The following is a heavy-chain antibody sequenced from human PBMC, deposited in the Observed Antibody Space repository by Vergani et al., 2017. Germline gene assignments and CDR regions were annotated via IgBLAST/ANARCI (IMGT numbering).Heavy chain of an antibody. CDR2: IIPILGIA. D-gene: IGHD2-2*01. CDR3: ARDPVCSSTSCHYAIAVALVNYYGMDV. Sequence: QVQLVQSGAEVKKPGSSVKVSCKASGGTFSSYTISWVRQAPGQGLEWMGRIIPILGIANYAQKFQGRVTITADKSTSTAYMELSSLRSEDTAVYYCARDPVCSSTSCHYAIAVALVNYYGMDVWGQGTTVTVSS. J-gene: IGHJ6*02. V-gene: IGHV1-69*08. CDR1: GGTFSSYT.